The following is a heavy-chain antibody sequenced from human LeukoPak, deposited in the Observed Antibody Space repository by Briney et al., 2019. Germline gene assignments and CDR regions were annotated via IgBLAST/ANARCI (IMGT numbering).Heavy chain of an antibody. V-gene: IGHV3-21*04. CDR1: GFTFSSYS. Sequence: PGGSLRLSCAASGFTFSSYSMNWVRQAPGKGLEWVSSISSSSSYIYYADSVKGRFTISRDNAKNSLYLQMNSLRAEDTAVYYCARSQLLWFGELLNYFDYWGQGTLVTVSS. D-gene: IGHD3-10*01. CDR3: ARSQLLWFGELLNYFDY. CDR2: ISSSSSYI. J-gene: IGHJ4*02.